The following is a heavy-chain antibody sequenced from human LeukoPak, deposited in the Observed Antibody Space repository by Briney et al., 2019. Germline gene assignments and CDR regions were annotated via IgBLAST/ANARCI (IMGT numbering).Heavy chain of an antibody. CDR3: ATVGFCSGTSCYEAYFDY. J-gene: IGHJ4*02. CDR1: GASISSHY. CDR2: ISNSGST. V-gene: IGHV4-59*11. Sequence: PSETLSLTCSVSGASISSHYWSWIRQPPGKRLEWIGYISNSGSTKYNPSLKSRVTISADTSKNQFSLKLNSVTAADTAVYYCATVGFCSGTSCYEAYFDYWGQGTLVTVSS. D-gene: IGHD2-2*01.